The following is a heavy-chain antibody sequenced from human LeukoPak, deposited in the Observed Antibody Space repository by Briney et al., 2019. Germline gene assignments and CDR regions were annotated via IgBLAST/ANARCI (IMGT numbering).Heavy chain of an antibody. V-gene: IGHV1-18*01. CDR2: ISAYNGNT. CDR3: ARDEDGSGRGHHDY. D-gene: IGHD3-10*01. Sequence: GASVKVSCKASGYTFTSYGISWVRQAPGQGLEWMGWISAYNGNTNYAQKVQGRVTMTTDTSTSTAYMELRSLRSDETAVYYCARDEDGSGRGHHDYWGQGTLVTVSS. J-gene: IGHJ4*02. CDR1: GYTFTSYG.